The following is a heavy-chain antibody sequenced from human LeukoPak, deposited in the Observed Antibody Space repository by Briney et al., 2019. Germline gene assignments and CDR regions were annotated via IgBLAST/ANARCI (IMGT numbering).Heavy chain of an antibody. CDR2: IYYSGST. Sequence: PSETLSLTCTVSGGSISSYYWSWIRQPPGKGLEWIGYIYYSGSTNYNPSLKSRVTISVDTSKNQFSLKLSSATAADTAVYYCARGSVGDYYGSGSSNWFDPWGQGTLVTVSS. V-gene: IGHV4-59*01. J-gene: IGHJ5*02. D-gene: IGHD3-10*01. CDR3: ARGSVGDYYGSGSSNWFDP. CDR1: GGSISSYY.